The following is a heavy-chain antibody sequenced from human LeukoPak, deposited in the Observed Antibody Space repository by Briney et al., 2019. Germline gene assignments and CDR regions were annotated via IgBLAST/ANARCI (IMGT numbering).Heavy chain of an antibody. J-gene: IGHJ5*02. Sequence: ASVKVSCKASGYSLSNSGISWVRQAPGQGPEWMGWMSAYNGDSKHPEKFQGRLTMTTDTSTSLAYMELRNLRSDDTAVYYCVRDPTPAAEVPTWFAPWGQGTLVTVSS. D-gene: IGHD6-13*01. V-gene: IGHV1-18*01. CDR1: GYSLSNSG. CDR2: MSAYNGDS. CDR3: VRDPTPAAEVPTWFAP.